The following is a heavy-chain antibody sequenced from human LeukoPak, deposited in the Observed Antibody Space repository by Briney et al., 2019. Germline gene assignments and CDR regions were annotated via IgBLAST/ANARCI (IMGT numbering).Heavy chain of an antibody. CDR1: GGSISSGGYS. CDR2: IYHSGST. CDR3: ARGDYDSGAFDI. V-gene: IGHV4-30-2*01. J-gene: IGHJ3*02. D-gene: IGHD3-22*01. Sequence: SQTLSLTRAVSGGSISSGGYSWSWIRQPPGKGLEWIGYIYHSGSTYYNPSLKSRVTISVDRSKNQFSLKLSSVTAADTAVYYCARGDYDSGAFDIWGQGTMVTVSS.